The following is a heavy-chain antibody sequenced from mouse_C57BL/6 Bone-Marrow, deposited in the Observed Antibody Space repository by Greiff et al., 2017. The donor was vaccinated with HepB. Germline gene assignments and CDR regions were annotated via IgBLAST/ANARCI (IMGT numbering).Heavy chain of an antibody. CDR2: FYPGSGSI. Sequence: VKLLESGAELVKPGASVKLSCKASGYTFTEYTIHWVKQRSGQGLEWIGWFYPGSGSIKYNEKFKDKATLTADKSSSTVYMQISRLTSEDSAVYFCARHEGYSNYVDWYFDVWGTGTTVTVSS. J-gene: IGHJ1*03. CDR3: ARHEGYSNYVDWYFDV. CDR1: GYTFTEYT. V-gene: IGHV1-62-2*01. D-gene: IGHD2-5*01.